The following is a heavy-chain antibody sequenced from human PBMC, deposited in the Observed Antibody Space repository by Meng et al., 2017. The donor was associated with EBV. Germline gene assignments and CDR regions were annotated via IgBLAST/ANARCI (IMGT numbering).Heavy chain of an antibody. D-gene: IGHD6-13*01. CDR1: GYTFTGYY. Sequence: LVQAVYAVTTPGVSVNVSCKASGYTFTGYYIHSVRQAPGQGREWMGRINPNSGGTNYAQKFQGRVTMTRDTSISKAYMEMSRLRSDDTAVYYCAKGADLAAAGTFWFDPWGQGTLVTVSS. CDR2: INPNSGGT. J-gene: IGHJ5*02. V-gene: IGHV1-2*06. CDR3: AKGADLAAAGTFWFDP.